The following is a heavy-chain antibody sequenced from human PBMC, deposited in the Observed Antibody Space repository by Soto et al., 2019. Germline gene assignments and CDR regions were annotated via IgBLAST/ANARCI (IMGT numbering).Heavy chain of an antibody. Sequence: GASVKVSCKASGGTFSSYAISWVRQAPGQGLEWMGGIIPIFGTANYAQKSQGRVTITADESTSTAYMELSSLRSEDTAVYYCANTYYYDSSGSLDYYFDYWGQGTLVTVSS. CDR1: GGTFSSYA. J-gene: IGHJ4*02. CDR3: ANTYYYDSSGSLDYYFDY. D-gene: IGHD3-22*01. CDR2: IIPIFGTA. V-gene: IGHV1-69*13.